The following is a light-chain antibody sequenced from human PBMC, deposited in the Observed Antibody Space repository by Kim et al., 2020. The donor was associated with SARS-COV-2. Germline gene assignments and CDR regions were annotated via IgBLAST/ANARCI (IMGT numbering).Light chain of an antibody. J-gene: IGLJ3*02. Sequence: ARGETAPSPCGGYNIGTKSVHWYQQKPGQAPVSIIYYDSERPSGIPERFSGSNSRNTATLIISRVEVGDEADYFCQVWDASSDQGVFGGGTQLTVL. CDR2: YDS. V-gene: IGLV3-21*04. CDR3: QVWDASSDQGV. CDR1: NIGTKS.